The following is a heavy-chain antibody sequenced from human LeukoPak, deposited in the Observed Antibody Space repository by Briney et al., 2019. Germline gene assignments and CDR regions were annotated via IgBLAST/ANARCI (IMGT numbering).Heavy chain of an antibody. Sequence: SETLSLTCAVSGYSISSGYYWGWIRQPPGKGLEWIGSIYHSGSTYYNPSLKSRVTISVDTSKNQFSLKLSSVTAADTAVYYCASPDHYYGSSGYFPYWGQGTLVTVSS. CDR2: IYHSGST. V-gene: IGHV4-38-2*01. J-gene: IGHJ4*02. CDR1: GYSISSGYY. CDR3: ASPDHYYGSSGYFPY. D-gene: IGHD3-22*01.